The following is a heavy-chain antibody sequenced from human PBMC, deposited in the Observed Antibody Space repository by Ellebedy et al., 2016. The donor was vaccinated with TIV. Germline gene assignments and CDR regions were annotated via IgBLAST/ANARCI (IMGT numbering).Heavy chain of an antibody. Sequence: SETLSLTCAVSGGSLSDNYWTWLRQPPGKGLMWIGYLYYTGSTNYNPSLKSRLTISVNTPRNQFSLKLSSVTAADTAVYYCVSSASMDAFDLWGQGTMVTVSS. J-gene: IGHJ3*01. CDR1: GGSLSDNY. V-gene: IGHV4-59*01. CDR2: LYYTGST. D-gene: IGHD3-16*01. CDR3: VSSASMDAFDL.